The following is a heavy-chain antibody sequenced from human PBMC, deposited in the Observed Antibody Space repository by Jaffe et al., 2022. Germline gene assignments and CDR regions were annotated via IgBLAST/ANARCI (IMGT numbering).Heavy chain of an antibody. J-gene: IGHJ6*03. D-gene: IGHD1-26*01. Sequence: QVQLVESGGGLVKPGGSLRLSCAASGFTFSDYYMSWIRQAPGKGLEWVSYISSSGSTIYYADSVKGRFTISRDNAKNSLYLQMNSLRAEDTAVYYCARDGEEWDQVGTVYYYYMDVWGKGTTVTVSS. CDR2: ISSSGSTI. V-gene: IGHV3-11*01. CDR1: GFTFSDYY. CDR3: ARDGEEWDQVGTVYYYYMDV.